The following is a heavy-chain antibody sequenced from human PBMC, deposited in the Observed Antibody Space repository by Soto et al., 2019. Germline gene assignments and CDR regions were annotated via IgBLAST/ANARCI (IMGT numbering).Heavy chain of an antibody. J-gene: IGHJ4*02. CDR3: ARDRSNYYDSSGYAQFDY. Sequence: GASVKVSCKASGGTFSSYAISWVRQAPGQGLEWMGGIIPIFGTANYAQKFQGRVTITADESTSTAYMELSSLRSEDTAVYYCARDRSNYYDSSGYAQFDYWGQGTLVTVSS. D-gene: IGHD3-22*01. CDR1: GGTFSSYA. V-gene: IGHV1-69*13. CDR2: IIPIFGTA.